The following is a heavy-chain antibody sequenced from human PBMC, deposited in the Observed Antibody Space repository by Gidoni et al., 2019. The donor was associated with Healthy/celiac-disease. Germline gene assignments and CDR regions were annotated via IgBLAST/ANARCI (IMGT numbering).Heavy chain of an antibody. D-gene: IGHD6-13*01. CDR2: IYYSGST. Sequence: QLQLQESGPGLVKPSETLSPTCTVSGGSICSSSYYWGWIRQPPGKGLEWIGSIYYSGSTYYNPSLKSRVTISVDTSKNQFSLKLSSVTAADTAVYYCARRGIAPSGGWFDPWGQGTLVTVSS. J-gene: IGHJ5*02. CDR3: ARRGIAPSGGWFDP. CDR1: GGSICSSSYY. V-gene: IGHV4-39*01.